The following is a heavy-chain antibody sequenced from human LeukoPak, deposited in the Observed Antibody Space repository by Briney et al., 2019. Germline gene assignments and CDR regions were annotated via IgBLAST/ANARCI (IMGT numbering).Heavy chain of an antibody. J-gene: IGHJ4*02. CDR3: AKDIERPETQAGDY. D-gene: IGHD6-19*01. CDR2: ISWNSGSI. CDR1: GFTFDDYA. V-gene: IGHV3-9*01. Sequence: GGSLRLSCAASGFTFDDYAMHWVRQAPGKGLEWVSGISWNSGSIGYADSVKGRFTISRDNAKNSLYLQMNSLRAEDTALYYCAKDIERPETQAGDYWGQGTLVTVSS.